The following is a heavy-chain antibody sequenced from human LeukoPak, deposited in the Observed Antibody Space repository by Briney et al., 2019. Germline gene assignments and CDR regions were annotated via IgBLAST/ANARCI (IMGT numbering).Heavy chain of an antibody. CDR2: ISSRSSYI. Sequence: GGSLRLSCAASGFTFSSYSMNWVRQAPGKGLEWVSSISSRSSYIYYADSVKGRFTISRDNAKNSLYLQMNSLRAEDTAVYYCARDSSKHSSGYYYPLPANYGMDVWGQGTTVTVSS. CDR1: GFTFSSYS. V-gene: IGHV3-21*01. J-gene: IGHJ6*02. D-gene: IGHD3-22*01. CDR3: ARDSSKHSSGYYYPLPANYGMDV.